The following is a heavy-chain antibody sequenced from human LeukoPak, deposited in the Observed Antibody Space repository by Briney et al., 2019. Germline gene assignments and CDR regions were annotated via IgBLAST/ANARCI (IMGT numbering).Heavy chain of an antibody. CDR2: ISSDGTNK. CDR1: GFTFSDYA. D-gene: IGHD1/OR15-1a*01. CDR3: SLTTLAVVYYCHY. Sequence: GRSLRLSCSASGFTFSDYAMHWVRQAPGKGLEWVAVISSDGTNKYYAESVRGRFTISRDNSANTLYLYMNSLTGADTSVYYCSLTTLAVVYYCHYWGQGTLVTVSS. V-gene: IGHV3-30*04. J-gene: IGHJ4*02.